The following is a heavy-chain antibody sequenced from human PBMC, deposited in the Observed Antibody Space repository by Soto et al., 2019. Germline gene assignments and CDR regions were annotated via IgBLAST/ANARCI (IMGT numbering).Heavy chain of an antibody. CDR1: GGSFSGYY. CDR3: ARGHRAAGNYYFDY. J-gene: IGHJ4*02. D-gene: IGHD6-13*01. Sequence: SETLSLTCAGYGGSFSGYYWSWIRQPPGKGLEWIGEINHSGSTNYNPSLKSRVTISVDTSKNQFSLKLSSVTAADTAVYYCARGHRAAGNYYFDYWGQGTLVTSPQ. CDR2: INHSGST. V-gene: IGHV4-34*01.